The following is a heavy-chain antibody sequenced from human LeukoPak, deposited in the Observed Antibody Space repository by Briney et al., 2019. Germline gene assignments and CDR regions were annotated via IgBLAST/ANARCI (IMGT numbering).Heavy chain of an antibody. V-gene: IGHV4-59*01. D-gene: IGHD6-13*01. Sequence: LETLSLTCTVSDGSISSYYWNWIRQSPGRGLEWIGYIYYSGSTNYNPSLKSRVTISVDTSKNQFSLKLSSVTAADTAVYYCAAQAATALDYWGQGTLVTVSS. CDR2: IYYSGST. CDR3: AAQAATALDY. CDR1: DGSISSYY. J-gene: IGHJ4*02.